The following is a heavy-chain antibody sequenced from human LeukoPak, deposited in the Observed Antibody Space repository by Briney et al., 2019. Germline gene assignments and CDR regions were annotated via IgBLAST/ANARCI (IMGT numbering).Heavy chain of an antibody. D-gene: IGHD2-15*01. CDR2: IYYSGST. CDR3: ARLSGRAGYCSGGSCYSWFDP. J-gene: IGHJ5*02. Sequence: SETLSLTCTVSGGPISSYFWTWIRQPPGKGLEWIGYIYYSGSTNYNPSLKSRVTISVDTSKNQFSLNLSSVTAADTAVYYCARLSGRAGYCSGGSCYSWFDPWGQGTLVTGSS. CDR1: GGPISSYF. V-gene: IGHV4-59*08.